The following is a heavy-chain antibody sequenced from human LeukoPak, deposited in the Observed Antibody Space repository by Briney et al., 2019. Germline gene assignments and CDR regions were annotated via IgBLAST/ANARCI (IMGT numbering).Heavy chain of an antibody. CDR3: ARVVVMDWFDP. CDR2: INHSGST. V-gene: IGHV4-34*01. J-gene: IGHJ5*02. Sequence: SETLSLTCAVYGGSFSGYYWSWIRQPPGKGLEWIGEINHSGSTSYNPSLKSRVTISVDTSKNQFSLKLSSVTAADTAVYYCARVVVMDWFDPWGQGTLVTVSS. D-gene: IGHD3-22*01. CDR1: GGSFSGYY.